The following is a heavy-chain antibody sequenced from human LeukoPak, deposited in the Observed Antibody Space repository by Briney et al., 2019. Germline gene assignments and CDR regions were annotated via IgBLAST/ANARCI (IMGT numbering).Heavy chain of an antibody. J-gene: IGHJ4*02. CDR3: AKDRRDYYDSSGYLDY. Sequence: ASVKVSCKASGYTFTSYAMHWVRQAPGQRLEWMGWINAGNGNTKYSQKFQGRVTITRDTSASTAYMELSSLRSEDTAVYYCAKDRRDYYDSSGYLDYWGQGTLVTVSS. CDR2: INAGNGNT. D-gene: IGHD3-22*01. CDR1: GYTFTSYA. V-gene: IGHV1-3*01.